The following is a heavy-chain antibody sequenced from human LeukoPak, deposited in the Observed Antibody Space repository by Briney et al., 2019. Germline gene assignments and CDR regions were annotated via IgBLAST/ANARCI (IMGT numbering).Heavy chain of an antibody. Sequence: GGSLRLSCAVSGFTFSSYWMSWVRQAPGKGLEWVANIKQDGSEKYYVDSVKGRFTISRDNAKNSLNLQMNSLRAEDTAVYYCVRDTYMDVWGKGTTVTVSS. V-gene: IGHV3-7*01. CDR1: GFTFSSYW. J-gene: IGHJ6*03. CDR2: IKQDGSEK. CDR3: VRDTYMDV.